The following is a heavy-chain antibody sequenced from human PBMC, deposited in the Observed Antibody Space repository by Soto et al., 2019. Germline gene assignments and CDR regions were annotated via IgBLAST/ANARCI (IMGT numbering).Heavy chain of an antibody. CDR3: ARTSPVAGGFDY. J-gene: IGHJ4*02. CDR2: ITDTGST. V-gene: IGHV4-59*11. Sequence: SETLSLTCTVTGGSISSHYWSWIRQPPGKGLEWIGYITDTGSTSYNPSLKSRVNISLDTSRRQFSLKLSSVTAADTAIYYCARTSPVAGGFDYWGQGILVTVSS. CDR1: GGSISSHY. D-gene: IGHD6-19*01.